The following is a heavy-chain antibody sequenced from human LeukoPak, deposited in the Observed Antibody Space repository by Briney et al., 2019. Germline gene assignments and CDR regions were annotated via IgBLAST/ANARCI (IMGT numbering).Heavy chain of an antibody. V-gene: IGHV1-18*01. CDR1: GYTFTMYG. J-gene: IGHJ5*02. Sequence: ASVKVSCKASGYTFTMYGITWVRQAPGQGLEWMGWISAYNDNTNYAQNLQDRVTMTTDASTSTVYMELRSLGSDDTAVYYCARCRISAENWFDPWGQGTLVTVSS. D-gene: IGHD3-10*01. CDR2: ISAYNDNT. CDR3: ARCRISAENWFDP.